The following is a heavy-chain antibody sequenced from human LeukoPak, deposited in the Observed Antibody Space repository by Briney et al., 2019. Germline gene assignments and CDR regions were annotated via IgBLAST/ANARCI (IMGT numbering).Heavy chain of an antibody. CDR2: IYTSGST. D-gene: IGHD3-22*01. V-gene: IGHV4-61*02. CDR3: ASNLYDSTRLDAFDI. CDR1: GGSISSGSYY. Sequence: NPSETLSLTCTVSGGSISSGSYYWSWIRQPAGKGLEWIGRIYTSGSTNYNPSLKSRVTISVDTSKNQFSLKLSSVTAADTAVYYCASNLYDSTRLDAFDIWGQGTMVTVSS. J-gene: IGHJ3*02.